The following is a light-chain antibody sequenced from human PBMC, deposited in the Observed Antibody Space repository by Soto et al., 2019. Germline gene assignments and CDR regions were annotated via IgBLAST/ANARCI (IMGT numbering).Light chain of an antibody. CDR1: QSVSNN. J-gene: IGKJ2*01. V-gene: IGKV3-15*01. CDR2: AVS. Sequence: EILMTQSPATLSVSPGERATLSCRASQSVSNNLAWYQQKPGQAPRLLIYAVSSRPAGIPARFSGSGSGTEFTLTINSLQSEDFAVYYCQHYNYWPYTFGQGTKVDI. CDR3: QHYNYWPYT.